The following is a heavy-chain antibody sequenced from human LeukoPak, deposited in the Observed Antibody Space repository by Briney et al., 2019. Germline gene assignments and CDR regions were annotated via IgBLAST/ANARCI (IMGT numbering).Heavy chain of an antibody. Sequence: SETLSLTCTVSGGSISSYYWSWIRQPPGKGLEWIGEINHSGSTNYNPSLKSRVTISVDTSKNQFSLKLSSVTAADTAVYYCARLMDTAMVPWYFDLWGRGTLVTVSS. CDR2: INHSGST. CDR1: GGSISSYY. V-gene: IGHV4-34*01. D-gene: IGHD5-18*01. J-gene: IGHJ2*01. CDR3: ARLMDTAMVPWYFDL.